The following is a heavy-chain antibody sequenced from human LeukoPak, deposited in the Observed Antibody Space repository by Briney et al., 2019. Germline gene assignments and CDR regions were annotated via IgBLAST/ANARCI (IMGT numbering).Heavy chain of an antibody. D-gene: IGHD6-19*01. Sequence: GGSLRLSCAASGFTFSSYSMNWVRQAPGKGLEWVSYISSSSSTIYYADSVKGRFTISRDNSKNTLFLQMNSLRPDDTAVYYCATTLGSGWKFDYWGQGTLVTVSS. CDR3: ATTLGSGWKFDY. V-gene: IGHV3-48*01. J-gene: IGHJ4*02. CDR2: ISSSSSTI. CDR1: GFTFSSYS.